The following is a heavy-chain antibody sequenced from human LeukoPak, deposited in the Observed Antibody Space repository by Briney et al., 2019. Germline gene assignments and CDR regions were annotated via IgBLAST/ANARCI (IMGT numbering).Heavy chain of an antibody. CDR2: ISAYNGNT. V-gene: IGHV1-18*01. CDR1: GYTFTSYG. J-gene: IGHJ4*02. CDR3: ARDPGRDYDFWSGYSTQHNFDY. Sequence: ASVKVSCKASGYTFTSYGISWVRQAPGQGLEWMGWISAYNGNTNYAQKLQGRVTMTTDTSTSTAYMELRSLRSDDTAVYYCARDPGRDYDFWSGYSTQHNFDYWGQGTLVTVSS. D-gene: IGHD3-3*01.